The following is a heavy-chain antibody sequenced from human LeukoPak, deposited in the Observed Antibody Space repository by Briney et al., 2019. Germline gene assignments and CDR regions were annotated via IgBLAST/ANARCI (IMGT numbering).Heavy chain of an antibody. CDR3: AKEGGLA. V-gene: IGHV4-4*07. D-gene: IGHD2-15*01. Sequence: SETLSLTCTVSGDSISTYYWTWIRQPAGKRLEWIGRINTSGTTNYNPSLKSRVTMSVDTSKNQFSLKLSSVTAADTAVYYCAKEGGLAWGQGTPVTVSS. CDR2: INTSGTT. CDR1: GDSISTYY. J-gene: IGHJ4*02.